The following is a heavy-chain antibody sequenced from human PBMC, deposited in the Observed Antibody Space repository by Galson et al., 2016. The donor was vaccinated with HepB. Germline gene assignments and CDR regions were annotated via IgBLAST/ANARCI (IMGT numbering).Heavy chain of an antibody. J-gene: IGHJ4*02. CDR1: GFTFSSYG. CDR2: ISFDGNSK. D-gene: IGHD2-21*02. V-gene: IGHV3-30*18. Sequence: SLRLSCAASGFTFSSYGIHWVRQAPGKGLEWVAVISFDGNSKHYADSVKGRFTISRDSSKNTLYLQMNSLRSEDTAVYYCAKDRRGDWDLDYWGQGTLVTVSS. CDR3: AKDRRGDWDLDY.